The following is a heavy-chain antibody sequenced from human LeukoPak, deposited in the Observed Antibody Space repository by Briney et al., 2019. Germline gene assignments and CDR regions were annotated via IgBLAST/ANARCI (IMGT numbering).Heavy chain of an antibody. D-gene: IGHD5-12*01. Sequence: AGGSLRLSCAASGFTFSSCGMHWVRQAPGKGLDWVAVIWYDGSNKYYADSVKGRFTISRDNSKNTLYLQMNSLRAEDTAVYYCAIDLSGYALDYWGQGTLVTVSS. J-gene: IGHJ4*02. CDR1: GFTFSSCG. V-gene: IGHV3-33*01. CDR2: IWYDGSNK. CDR3: AIDLSGYALDY.